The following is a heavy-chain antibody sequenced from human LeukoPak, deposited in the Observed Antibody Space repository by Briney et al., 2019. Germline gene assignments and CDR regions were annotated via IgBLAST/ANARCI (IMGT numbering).Heavy chain of an antibody. Sequence: GGSLRLSCAASGFTFSSYAMPWVRQAPGKGLEWVSAISGSGGSTYYADSVKGRFTISRDNSKNTLYLQMNSLRAEDTAVYYCAKATVTSPYYYGMDVWGQGTTVTVSS. V-gene: IGHV3-23*01. CDR1: GFTFSSYA. J-gene: IGHJ6*02. CDR3: AKATVTSPYYYGMDV. D-gene: IGHD4-17*01. CDR2: ISGSGGST.